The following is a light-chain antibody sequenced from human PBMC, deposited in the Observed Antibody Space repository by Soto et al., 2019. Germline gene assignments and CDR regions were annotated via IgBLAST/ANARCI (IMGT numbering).Light chain of an antibody. CDR3: QQRSRT. CDR1: QSVSSY. J-gene: IGKJ1*01. CDR2: DAS. V-gene: IGKV3-11*01. Sequence: EIVLTQSPATLSLSPGERATLSFRASQSVSSYLAWYQQKPGQAPRLLIYDASNRATGIPARFSGSGSGTDFTLTISSLEPEDFAVYYCQQRSRTFGQGTKVDIK.